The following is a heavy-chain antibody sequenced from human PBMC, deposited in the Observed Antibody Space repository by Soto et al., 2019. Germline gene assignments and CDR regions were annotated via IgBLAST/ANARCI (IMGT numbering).Heavy chain of an antibody. J-gene: IGHJ3*02. CDR1: GGTFSSYA. CDR3: ARSITMIVVVIGGGALDI. D-gene: IGHD3-22*01. CDR2: IIPIFGTA. V-gene: IGHV1-69*13. Sequence: SVKVSWKASGGTFSSYAISWVRQAPVQGLAWMGGIIPIFGTANYAQKFQGRVTITADESTSTAYMELSSLRSEDTAVYYCARSITMIVVVIGGGALDIWRQWT.